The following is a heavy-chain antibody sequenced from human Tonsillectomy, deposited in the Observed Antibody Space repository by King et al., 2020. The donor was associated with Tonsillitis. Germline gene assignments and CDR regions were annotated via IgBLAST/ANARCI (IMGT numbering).Heavy chain of an antibody. CDR2: MYYSGTI. CDR1: GGPISSSDHY. CDR3: ARSVSGSFDY. D-gene: IGHD2-15*01. V-gene: IGHV4-39*01. J-gene: IGHJ4*02. Sequence: QLQESGPGVVKPSETLSLTCTVSGGPISSSDHYWAWIRQPPGKGLEGIGDMYYSGTIFYNPSLKSRITISGGTSENRFSLKLSSVTAADAAVYFCARSVSGSFDYWGQGALVTVSS.